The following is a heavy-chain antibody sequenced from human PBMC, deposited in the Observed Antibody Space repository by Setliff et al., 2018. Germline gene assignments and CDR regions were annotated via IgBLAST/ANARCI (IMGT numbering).Heavy chain of an antibody. CDR3: ARGTDYHGSGSYWAKDV. Sequence: SVKVSCKASGYTFTGHYLHWVRQAPGQGLEWMGWINPRTGVTNYAQKFKGRVTMTRDTSITTVYMDLSSLKSDDTAVYYCARGTDYHGSGSYWAKDVWGKGTTVTVS. D-gene: IGHD3-10*01. CDR2: INPRTGVT. CDR1: GYTFTGHY. V-gene: IGHV1-2*02. J-gene: IGHJ6*03.